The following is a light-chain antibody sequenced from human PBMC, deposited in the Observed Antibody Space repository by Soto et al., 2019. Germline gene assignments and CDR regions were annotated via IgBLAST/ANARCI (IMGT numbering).Light chain of an antibody. CDR1: SSNIGSNY. V-gene: IGLV1-47*02. CDR2: SNN. CDR3: AAWDDSLSGRV. J-gene: IGLJ1*01. Sequence: QSVLTQPPSASGTPGQRVTISCSASSSNIGSNYVYWYQQLPGTAPKLLIYSNNQRPSGVPDRFSGSKSGTSASLAISGLRSEDEADYYCAAWDDSLSGRVFGTGTKVTVL.